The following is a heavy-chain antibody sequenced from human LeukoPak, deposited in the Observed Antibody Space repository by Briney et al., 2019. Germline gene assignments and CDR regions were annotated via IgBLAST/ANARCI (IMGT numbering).Heavy chain of an antibody. J-gene: IGHJ4*02. V-gene: IGHV4-59*08. CDR3: ARGLGELAVYFDS. Sequence: PSETLCLTCTVSGGSISSYYWSWIRQPPGKGLEWIGYIYYSGSTNYNPSLKSRATISVDRSKKQFSLRLSSVTAADTAVYYCARGLGELAVYFDSWGQGLLVTVSS. D-gene: IGHD3-10*01. CDR1: GGSISSYY. CDR2: IYYSGST.